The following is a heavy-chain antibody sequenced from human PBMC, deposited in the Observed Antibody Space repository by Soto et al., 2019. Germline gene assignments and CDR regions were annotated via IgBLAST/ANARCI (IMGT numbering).Heavy chain of an antibody. V-gene: IGHV3-7*01. Sequence: EVQLVESGGGLVQPGGSLRLSCAASGFTFSSYWMSWVRQAPGKGLEWLANIKEDGSEKYYVDSLKGRFTISRDNAKNSLYVQVNSLRVEDTAVYYCARGGIGYCSGGTCFYTAFDMWGQGSMVTVSS. J-gene: IGHJ3*02. CDR3: ARGGIGYCSGGTCFYTAFDM. CDR1: GFTFSSYW. CDR2: IKEDGSEK. D-gene: IGHD2-15*01.